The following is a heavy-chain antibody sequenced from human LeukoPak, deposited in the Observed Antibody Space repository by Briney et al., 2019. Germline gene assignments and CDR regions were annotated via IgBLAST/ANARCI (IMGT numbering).Heavy chain of an antibody. CDR1: GFTVSSYG. D-gene: IGHD6-13*01. J-gene: IGHJ3*01. Sequence: GGSLRLSCAASGFTVSSYGMTWVCLAPGKGLEWVSAFCATDGSAQYAESVKGRFTISRDNSKNSLYLQMNSLRDEDTAVYYCAKARIAAAGTGAFDVWGQGTMVTVSS. V-gene: IGHV3-23*01. CDR2: FCATDGSA. CDR3: AKARIAAAGTGAFDV.